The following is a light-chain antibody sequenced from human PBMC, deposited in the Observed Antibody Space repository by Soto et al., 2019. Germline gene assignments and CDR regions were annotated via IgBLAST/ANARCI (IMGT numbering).Light chain of an antibody. CDR2: GAS. Sequence: EIVMTQSPATLSASPGERATLSCRASQSVSNNLAWYQQKPGQAPRLLIYGASTRATGIPARFSGSGSGTEFSLTISSLQSEDFAVYYCQQYNNWPRTFGQGTKVELK. CDR1: QSVSNN. V-gene: IGKV3-15*01. J-gene: IGKJ1*01. CDR3: QQYNNWPRT.